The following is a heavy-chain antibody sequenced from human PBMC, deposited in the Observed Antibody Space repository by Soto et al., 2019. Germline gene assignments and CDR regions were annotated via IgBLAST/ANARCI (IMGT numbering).Heavy chain of an antibody. CDR2: ISYSGSA. CDR1: GGSISSGNYY. V-gene: IGHV4-30-4*01. D-gene: IGHD2-15*01. CDR3: ATMGTPATGLYYFDY. J-gene: IGHJ4*02. Sequence: SETQSLTCAVSGGSISSGNYYWSWIRQPPGKGLEWIGFISYSGSAYYNPSLKSRVTISVDTSKNQFSLNLSFVTAADTAVYYCATMGTPATGLYYFDYWGQGTLVTVS.